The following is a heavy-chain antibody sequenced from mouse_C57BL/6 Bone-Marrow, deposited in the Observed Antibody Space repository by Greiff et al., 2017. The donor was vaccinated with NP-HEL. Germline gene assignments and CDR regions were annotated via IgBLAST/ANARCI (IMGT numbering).Heavy chain of an antibody. D-gene: IGHD1-1*01. Sequence: EVKLVESGGGLVQPGGSLSLSCAASGFTFTDYYMSWVRQPPGKALEWLGFIRHKANGYTTEYSASVKGRFTISRDNSHSILYLQMNALRDEDSATYYGASGVYCYGSSYWYFDVWGTGTTVTVSS. J-gene: IGHJ1*03. CDR3: ASGVYCYGSSYWYFDV. CDR1: GFTFTDYY. V-gene: IGHV7-3*01. CDR2: IRHKANGYTT.